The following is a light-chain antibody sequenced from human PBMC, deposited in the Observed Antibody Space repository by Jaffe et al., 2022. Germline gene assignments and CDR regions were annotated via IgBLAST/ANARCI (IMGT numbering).Light chain of an antibody. CDR1: QSVTSN. CDR3: QQYNNWPRT. CDR2: AAS. J-gene: IGKJ1*01. Sequence: EIVMTQSPVTLSVSPGERATLSCRASQSVTSNLAWYQQNPGQAPRLLIYAASTRATGIPARFSGSGSGTEFTLTISSLQSEDFAVYYCQQYNNWPRTFGQGTKVEIK. V-gene: IGKV3-15*01.